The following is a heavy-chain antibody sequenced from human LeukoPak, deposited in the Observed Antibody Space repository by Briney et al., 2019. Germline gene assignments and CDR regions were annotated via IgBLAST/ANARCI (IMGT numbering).Heavy chain of an antibody. CDR3: ARADCSSTSCYTFPFDY. CDR2: ISSSSSYI. Sequence: GGSLRLSCAASGFTFSSYSMNWVRQAPGKGLEWVSSISSSSSYIYYADSVKGRFTISRDNAKNSLYLQMNSLRAEDTAVYYCARADCSSTSCYTFPFDYWGQGTTVTVSS. V-gene: IGHV3-21*01. D-gene: IGHD2-2*02. J-gene: IGHJ4*03. CDR1: GFTFSSYS.